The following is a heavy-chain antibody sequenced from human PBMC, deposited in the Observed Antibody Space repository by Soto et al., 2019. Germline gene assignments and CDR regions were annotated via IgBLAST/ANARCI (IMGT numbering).Heavy chain of an antibody. Sequence: QVQLVQSGAEVKKPGSSVKVSCKASGGTFRSYAMNWVRQAPGQGLEWMGGIIPMFGTAKYAQKFQDRVTITADESTRTAYVELSSLRYEDTALYYCARARLELRFGGHYYYGMDAWGQGTTVTVSS. V-gene: IGHV1-69*12. J-gene: IGHJ6*02. CDR3: ARARLELRFGGHYYYGMDA. CDR2: IIPMFGTA. D-gene: IGHD3-3*01. CDR1: GGTFRSYA.